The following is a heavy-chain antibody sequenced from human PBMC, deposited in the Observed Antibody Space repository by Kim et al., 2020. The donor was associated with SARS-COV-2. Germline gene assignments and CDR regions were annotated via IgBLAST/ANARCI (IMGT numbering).Heavy chain of an antibody. J-gene: IGHJ4*02. D-gene: IGHD1-26*01. Sequence: GGSLRLSCAASGFTFSSYAMSWVRQAPGKGLEWVSAISGSRGSTYYADSVKGRFTISRDNSKNTLYLQMNSLRAEDTAVYYCAKGPRYSGSYSCDYWGQGTLGTGS. CDR2: ISGSRGST. CDR3: AKGPRYSGSYSCDY. CDR1: GFTFSSYA. V-gene: IGHV3-23*01.